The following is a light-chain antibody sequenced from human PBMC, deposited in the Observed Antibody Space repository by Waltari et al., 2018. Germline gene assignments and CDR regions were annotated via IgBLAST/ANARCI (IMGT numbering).Light chain of an antibody. Sequence: DIQMTQSPSSLSASVGDRVTLTCRASRDISNFLGWFQQKPGKAPKSLIYGASRLQSGGPSKFSGRGSGTDFTLTITSLQPEDFATYYCQQYHSYPPTFGPGTKVDVK. CDR2: GAS. V-gene: IGKV1-16*02. CDR1: RDISNF. CDR3: QQYHSYPPT. J-gene: IGKJ3*01.